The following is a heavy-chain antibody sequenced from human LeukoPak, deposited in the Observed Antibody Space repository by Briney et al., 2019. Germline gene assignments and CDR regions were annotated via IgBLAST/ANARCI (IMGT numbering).Heavy chain of an antibody. CDR1: GFTFSSYS. CDR3: ARDLSRYYDSSGYYSPRNSFDI. J-gene: IGHJ3*02. CDR2: ISSSSSYI. V-gene: IGHV3-21*01. D-gene: IGHD3-22*01. Sequence: GGSLRLSCAASGFTFSSYSMNWVRQAPGKGLELVSSISSSSSYIYYADSVKGRFTISRDNAKNSLYLQMNSLRAEDTAVYYCARDLSRYYDSSGYYSPRNSFDIWGQGTMVTVSS.